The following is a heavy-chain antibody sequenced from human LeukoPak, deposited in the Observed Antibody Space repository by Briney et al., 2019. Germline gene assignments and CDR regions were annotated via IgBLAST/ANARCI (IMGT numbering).Heavy chain of an antibody. Sequence: GGSLRLSCAASGFTFNNYWMHWVRQAPGKGLEWVSAISGSGGSTYYADSVKGRFTISRDNSKNTLYLQMNSLRAEDTAVYYCAKFFRSDWYFDLWGRGTLVTVSS. V-gene: IGHV3-23*01. CDR1: GFTFNNYW. CDR3: AKFFRSDWYFDL. D-gene: IGHD3-3*01. CDR2: ISGSGGST. J-gene: IGHJ2*01.